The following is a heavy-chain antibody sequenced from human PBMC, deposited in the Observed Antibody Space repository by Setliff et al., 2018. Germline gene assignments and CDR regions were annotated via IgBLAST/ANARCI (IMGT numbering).Heavy chain of an antibody. Sequence: GGSLRLSCAASGFTFSTYSMNWVRQAPGKGLEWISYISSTSSVIYYADSVRGRFTISRDNGKNSLYLQMNSLRAEDTAVYYCARSENCFSTHCSPYDYWGQGTLVTVSS. J-gene: IGHJ4*02. CDR1: GFTFSTYS. CDR2: ISSTSSVI. V-gene: IGHV3-48*01. D-gene: IGHD2-2*01. CDR3: ARSENCFSTHCSPYDY.